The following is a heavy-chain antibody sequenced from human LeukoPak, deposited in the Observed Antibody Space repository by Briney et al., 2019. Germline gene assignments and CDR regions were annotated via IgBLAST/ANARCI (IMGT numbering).Heavy chain of an antibody. CDR1: GGSFSGYY. Sequence: SETLSLTCAMYGGSFSGYYGTWIRQSPGKGLEWIGEINQSGSINYNPSLKSRVTISVDKSKNQFSLKLSSVTAADTAVYYCARSISGSYSNWFDPWGQGTLVTVSS. CDR3: ARSISGSYSNWFDP. V-gene: IGHV4-34*01. CDR2: INQSGSI. J-gene: IGHJ5*02. D-gene: IGHD3-10*01.